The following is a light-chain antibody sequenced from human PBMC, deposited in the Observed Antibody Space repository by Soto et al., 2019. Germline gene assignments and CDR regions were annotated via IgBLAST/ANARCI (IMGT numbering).Light chain of an antibody. Sequence: EIVLTQSPGTLSLSPGERATLSCRASKSFSSSYLAWYQQKPGQAPMLLIYDVSKRATGIPARFSGSGSGTDFTLTVSSLEPEDCAVYYCQQRTNWPRTWTFGQGTKVDIK. CDR3: QQRTNWPRTWT. CDR2: DVS. V-gene: IGKV3D-20*02. J-gene: IGKJ1*01. CDR1: KSFSSSY.